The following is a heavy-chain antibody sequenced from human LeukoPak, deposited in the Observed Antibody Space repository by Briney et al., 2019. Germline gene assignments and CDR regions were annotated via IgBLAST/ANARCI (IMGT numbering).Heavy chain of an antibody. V-gene: IGHV4-34*01. Sequence: PSETLSLTCAVYGGSFSGYYWSWIRQPPGKGLEWIGEINHSGSTNYNPSLKSRVTISVDTSKNQFSLKLSSVTAADTAVYYCAITLGARRLAYWGQGTLVTVSS. CDR3: AITLGARRLAY. D-gene: IGHD1-26*01. CDR1: GGSFSGYY. CDR2: INHSGST. J-gene: IGHJ4*02.